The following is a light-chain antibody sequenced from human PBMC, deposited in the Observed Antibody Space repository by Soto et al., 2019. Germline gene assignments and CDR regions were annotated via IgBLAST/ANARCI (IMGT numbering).Light chain of an antibody. J-gene: IGLJ1*01. CDR1: SSDVGGYNY. V-gene: IGLV2-14*01. CDR2: DVS. Sequence: QSALTQPASVSGSPGQSITISCTGTSSDVGGYNYVSWYQQHPGKAPKLMIYDVSNRPSGVSNRFSGSKSGNTASLTISGLHAEDEADYYCSSYTSSSPYVVVTGTKLTVL. CDR3: SSYTSSSPYV.